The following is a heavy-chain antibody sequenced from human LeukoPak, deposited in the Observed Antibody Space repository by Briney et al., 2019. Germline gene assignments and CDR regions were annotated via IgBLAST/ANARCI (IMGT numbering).Heavy chain of an antibody. CDR1: GGSFSSYV. V-gene: IGHV1-2*02. CDR2: INPNSGGT. Sequence: ASVKVSCKASGGSFSSYVVTWVRQAPGQGLEWMGWINPNSGGTNYAQKFQGRVTMTRDTSISTAYMELSRLRSDDTAVYYCATEYCSGGLCSIVGLDYWGQGTLVTVSS. D-gene: IGHD2-8*02. CDR3: ATEYCSGGLCSIVGLDY. J-gene: IGHJ4*02.